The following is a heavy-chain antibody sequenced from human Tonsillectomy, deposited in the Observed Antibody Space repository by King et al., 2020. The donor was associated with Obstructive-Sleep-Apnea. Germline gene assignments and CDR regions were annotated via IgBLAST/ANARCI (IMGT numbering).Heavy chain of an antibody. V-gene: IGHV4-59*01. CDR3: ARGGYFDY. CDR2: IYYSGST. Sequence: VQLQESGPGLVKPSETLSLTCTVSGGSISSYYWSWIRPPPGKGLEWIGYIYYSGSTNYNPSLKSRVTISVDTSKNQFSLKLSSVTAADTAVYYCARGGYFDYWGQGTLVTVSS. CDR1: GGSISSYY. J-gene: IGHJ4*02.